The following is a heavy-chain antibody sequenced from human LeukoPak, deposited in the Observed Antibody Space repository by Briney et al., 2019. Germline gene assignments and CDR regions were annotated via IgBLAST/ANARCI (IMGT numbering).Heavy chain of an antibody. Sequence: SQTLSLTCAISGDTVSSNSAAWNWVRQSPSRGLEWLGRIYYRSQWYNDDAVSVKGRISINPDTAENQFSLHLNSVTPDDTALYCCARGGLVRGSLNSLTGFDFWGQGTMVTVSS. J-gene: IGHJ3*01. V-gene: IGHV6-1*01. CDR3: ARGGLVRGSLNSLTGFDF. CDR1: GDTVSSNSAA. CDR2: IYYRSQWYN. D-gene: IGHD3-10*01.